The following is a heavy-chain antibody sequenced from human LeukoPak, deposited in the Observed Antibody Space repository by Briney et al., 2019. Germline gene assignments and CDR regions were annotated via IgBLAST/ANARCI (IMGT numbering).Heavy chain of an antibody. CDR3: ARNNGMDV. V-gene: IGHV3-7*03. CDR1: GFALSSHW. J-gene: IGHJ6*02. CDR2: VNRDGSET. Sequence: GGSLRLSCAASGFALSSHWMSWVRQVPGRGPEWVANVNRDGSETYYLDSVKGRFTISKDNAKNSLYLQMNSLRAEDTALYHCARNNGMDVWGQGTTVIVSS.